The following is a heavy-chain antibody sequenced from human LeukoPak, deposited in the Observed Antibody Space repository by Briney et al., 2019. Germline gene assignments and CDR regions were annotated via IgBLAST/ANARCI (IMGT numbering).Heavy chain of an antibody. CDR1: GFTLSSYE. D-gene: IGHD2-15*01. Sequence: GRSLTLSCAPSGFTLSSYEINWVRQAPGEGLEWDSYISSSGSTIYYPDSVKGRLTISRDNAKNSLYLQMSSLRAEDTAVYYCAGRVKYYYGMDVWGQGTTVTVSS. CDR2: ISSSGSTI. CDR3: AGRVKYYYGMDV. V-gene: IGHV3-48*03. J-gene: IGHJ6*02.